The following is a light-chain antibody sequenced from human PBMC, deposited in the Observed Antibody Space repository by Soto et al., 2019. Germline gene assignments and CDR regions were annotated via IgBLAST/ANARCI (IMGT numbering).Light chain of an antibody. J-gene: IGKJ1*01. V-gene: IGKV3-20*01. Sequence: EILLTQSPGTLSLSPGEGATLSCRASQSVSDNYLAWYQQKPGQAPRLLIYGASSRATGIPDRFSGSGSGSDFTLTISRLEPEDFAVYYCQQCGSTPWTFGQGTKVDI. CDR3: QQCGSTPWT. CDR1: QSVSDNY. CDR2: GAS.